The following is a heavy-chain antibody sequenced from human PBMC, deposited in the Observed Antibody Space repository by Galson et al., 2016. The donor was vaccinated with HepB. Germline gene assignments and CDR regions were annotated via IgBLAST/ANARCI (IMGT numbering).Heavy chain of an antibody. V-gene: IGHV3-21*01. CDR3: ARGLYGSGSHYYYYGMEF. J-gene: IGHJ6*02. CDR2: ISSGGSST. D-gene: IGHD3-10*01. Sequence: SLRLSCAASGFTFSSYFINWFRQAPGKGLEWVSSISSGGSSTYYADSVKGRFTISRDNAKSSLYLQMNSLRAEDTAVYYCARGLYGSGSHYYYYGMEFWGQGTTVTVSS. CDR1: GFTFSSYF.